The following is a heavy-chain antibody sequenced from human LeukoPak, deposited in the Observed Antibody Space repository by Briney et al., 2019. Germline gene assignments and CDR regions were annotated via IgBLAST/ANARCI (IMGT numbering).Heavy chain of an antibody. J-gene: IGHJ6*02. Sequence: PGGSLRLSCAASGFTFSSYWMHWVRQALGKGLVWVSRTNSDGSTTTYADSVKGRFTISRDNAKNTLYLQMNSLRADDAAVYYCARGPFYDYGLDVWGQGTTVTVFS. CDR3: ARGPFYDYGLDV. V-gene: IGHV3-74*01. CDR2: TNSDGSTT. CDR1: GFTFSSYW.